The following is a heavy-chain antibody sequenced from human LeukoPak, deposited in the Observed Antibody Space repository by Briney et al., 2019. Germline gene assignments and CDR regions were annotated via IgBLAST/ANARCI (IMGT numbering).Heavy chain of an antibody. CDR1: GGSISSYY. J-gene: IGHJ4*02. D-gene: IGHD3-10*01. V-gene: IGHV4-4*07. Sequence: PSETLSLTCTVSGGSISSYYWSWIRQPAGKGLEWIGRIYTSGSTNYNPSLKSRVTISVDTSKNQFSLKLSSVTAADTAVYYCASTMVRGVTIYYWGQGTLVTVSS. CDR3: ASTMVRGVTIYY. CDR2: IYTSGST.